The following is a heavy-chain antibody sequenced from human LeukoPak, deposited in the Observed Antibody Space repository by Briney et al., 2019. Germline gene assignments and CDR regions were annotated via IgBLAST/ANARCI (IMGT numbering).Heavy chain of an antibody. Sequence: SETLSLTCTVSGGSISSHYWSWIRQPPGKGLEWSGYIYYSGSTNYNPSLKSRVTISVDTSKNQFSLKLSSVTAADTAEYYCASLGVYDSSGYYGWYFDLWGRGTLVTVSS. V-gene: IGHV4-59*11. D-gene: IGHD3-22*01. CDR3: ASLGVYDSSGYYGWYFDL. CDR1: GGSISSHY. J-gene: IGHJ2*01. CDR2: IYYSGST.